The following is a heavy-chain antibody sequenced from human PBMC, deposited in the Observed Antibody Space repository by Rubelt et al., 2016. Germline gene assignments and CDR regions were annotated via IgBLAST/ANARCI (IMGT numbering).Heavy chain of an antibody. J-gene: IGHJ2*01. V-gene: IGHV4-59*08. CDR3: ARTMDYWYFDL. Sequence: QVQLQESGPGLVKPSETLSLTCTVSGGSISSYYWSWIRQPPGQGLEWIGYIYYSGSTNYNPSLKSRFTISVETSKTQFSRKLSVVHAADTAWYYCARTMDYWYFDLWGRGTLVTVSS. CDR2: IYYSGST. D-gene: IGHD3-3*01. CDR1: GGSISSYY.